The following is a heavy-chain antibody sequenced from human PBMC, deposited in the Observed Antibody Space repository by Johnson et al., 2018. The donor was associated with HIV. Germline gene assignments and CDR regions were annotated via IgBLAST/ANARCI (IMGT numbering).Heavy chain of an antibody. CDR2: IYSGGST. CDR3: ARDSPFDAFEI. CDR1: GFTFSSYG. Sequence: QVQLVESGGGVVQPGVSLRLSCAASGFTFSSYGMHWVRQAPGKGLEWVSVIYSGGSTYYADSVKGRFTISRDNSKNTLYLQMNSLRAEDTAVYYCARDSPFDAFEIWGQGTMVTVSS. J-gene: IGHJ3*02. V-gene: IGHV3-NL1*01.